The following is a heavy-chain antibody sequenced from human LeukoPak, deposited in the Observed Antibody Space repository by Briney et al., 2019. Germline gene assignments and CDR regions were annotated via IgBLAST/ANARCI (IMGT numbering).Heavy chain of an antibody. CDR2: INHSGST. CDR1: GGSFSGYY. V-gene: IGHV4-34*01. D-gene: IGHD6-19*01. CDR3: ARVGSGWCDY. Sequence: SETLSLTCAVYGGSFSGYYWSWIRQPPGKGLEWIGEINHSGSTNYNPSLKSRVTISVDTSKNQFSLKLSSVTAADTAVYYCARVGSGWCDYWGQGTLVTVSS. J-gene: IGHJ4*02.